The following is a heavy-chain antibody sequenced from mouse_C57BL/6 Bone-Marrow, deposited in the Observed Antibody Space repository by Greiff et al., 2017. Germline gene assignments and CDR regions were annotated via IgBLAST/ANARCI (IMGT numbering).Heavy chain of an antibody. CDR3: ARLGISDGYYAMDY. Sequence: VQLKQSGPELVKPGASVKISCKASGYSFTDYNMNWVKQSNGKSLEWIGVINPNYGTTSYTPTFKGKATLTVDQSASTAYMQLNSLTSEDSAVXYCARLGISDGYYAMDYWGQGTSVTVSS. CDR2: INPNYGTT. J-gene: IGHJ4*01. D-gene: IGHD2-14*01. CDR1: GYSFTDYN. V-gene: IGHV1-39*01.